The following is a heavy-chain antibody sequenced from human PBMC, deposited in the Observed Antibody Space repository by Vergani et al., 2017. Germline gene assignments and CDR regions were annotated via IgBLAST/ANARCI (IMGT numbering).Heavy chain of an antibody. J-gene: IGHJ4*02. CDR1: GYTFTSYG. CDR3: ARDLGYCSSTSCQGGFDY. Sequence: QVQLVQSGAEVKKPGASVKVSCKASGYTFTSYGISWVRQAPGQGLEWMGGIIPIFGTANYAQKFQGRVTITADESTSTAYMELSSLRSEDTAVYYCARDLGYCSSTSCQGGFDYWGQGTLVTVSS. V-gene: IGHV1-69*13. CDR2: IIPIFGTA. D-gene: IGHD2-2*01.